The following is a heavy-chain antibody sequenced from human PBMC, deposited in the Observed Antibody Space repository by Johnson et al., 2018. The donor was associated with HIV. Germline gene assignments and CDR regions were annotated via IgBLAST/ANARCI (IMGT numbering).Heavy chain of an antibody. J-gene: IGHJ3*02. CDR2: LNGNGGNT. V-gene: IGHV3-20*04. Sequence: VQLVESGGAVVRPGGSLRLSCVGSGFRFEDYGMNWVRQTPGKGLEWVSTLNGNGGNTNYADSVRGRLTISRENAKKSLYLQMNNLRAEDKALYYGARASGYSSGGENSRVDGFDIWGQGTVVTVSS. CDR3: ARASGYSSGGENSRVDGFDI. CDR1: GFRFEDYG. D-gene: IGHD6-19*01.